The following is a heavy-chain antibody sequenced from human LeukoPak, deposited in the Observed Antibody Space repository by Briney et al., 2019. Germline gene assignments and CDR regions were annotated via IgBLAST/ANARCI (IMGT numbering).Heavy chain of an antibody. J-gene: IGHJ4*02. CDR3: ARSSGPGSVDY. CDR2: IKSKTDGGTT. Sequence: PGGSLRLSCAASGFTFSIAWMNWVRQAPGKGLEWVGRIKSKTDGGTTDYAAPVKGRFTISRDDSKNTLYLQMNSLKTEDTAVYYCARSSGPGSVDYWGQGTLVTVSS. D-gene: IGHD7-27*01. V-gene: IGHV3-15*01. CDR1: GFTFSIAW.